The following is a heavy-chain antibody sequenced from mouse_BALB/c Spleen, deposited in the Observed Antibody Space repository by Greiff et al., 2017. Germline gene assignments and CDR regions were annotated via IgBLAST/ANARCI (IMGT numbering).Heavy chain of an antibody. J-gene: IGHJ1*01. CDR3: ARRTTVVEGYFDV. CDR1: GYAFSSSW. V-gene: IGHV1-82*01. D-gene: IGHD1-1*01. Sequence: QVQLQQSGPELVKPGASVKISCKASGYAFSSSWMNWVKQRPGQGLEWIGRIYPGDGDTNYNGKFKGKATLTADKSSSTAYMQLSSLTSVDSAVYFCARRTTVVEGYFDVWGAGTTVTVSS. CDR2: IYPGDGDT.